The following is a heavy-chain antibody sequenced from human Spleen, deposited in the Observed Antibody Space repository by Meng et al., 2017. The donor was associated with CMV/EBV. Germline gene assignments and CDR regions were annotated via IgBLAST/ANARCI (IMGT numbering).Heavy chain of an antibody. V-gene: IGHV4-59*12. J-gene: IGHJ4*02. Sequence: LTCPVSGGSISSYYWSWIRQPPGKGLEWIGYIYYSGSTNYNPSLKSRVTISVDTSKNQFSLKLSSVTAADTAVYYCARWQVDTATLDYWGQGTLVTVSS. CDR3: ARWQVDTATLDY. D-gene: IGHD5-18*01. CDR2: IYYSGST. CDR1: GGSISSYY.